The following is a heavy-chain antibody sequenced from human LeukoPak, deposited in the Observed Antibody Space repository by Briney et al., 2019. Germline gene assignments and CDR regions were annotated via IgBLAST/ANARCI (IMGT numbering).Heavy chain of an antibody. CDR3: ARELAGRRSYFDY. Sequence: GGSLRLSCAASGFTFSYYAMHWVRQAPGKGLEGVAVISYDGSNKYYADSVKGRFTISRDNSKNTLYLQMNSLRAEDTAVYYCARELAGRRSYFDYWGQGTLVTVSS. CDR1: GFTFSYYA. V-gene: IGHV3-30-3*01. J-gene: IGHJ4*02. D-gene: IGHD6-19*01. CDR2: ISYDGSNK.